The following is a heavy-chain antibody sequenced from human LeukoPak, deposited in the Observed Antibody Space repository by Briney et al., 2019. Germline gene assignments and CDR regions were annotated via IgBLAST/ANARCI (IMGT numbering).Heavy chain of an antibody. Sequence: PGGSLRLSCAASGFTFSTYAMSWVRQAPGKGLEWVSVIRGSGGSTYYADSVKGRFTISRDNSKNTLYLQMNSLRAEDTAVYHCAKDPRVGATAAEYFQYWGQGTLVTVSS. V-gene: IGHV3-23*01. CDR2: IRGSGGST. CDR3: AKDPRVGATAAEYFQY. CDR1: GFTFSTYA. J-gene: IGHJ1*01. D-gene: IGHD1-26*01.